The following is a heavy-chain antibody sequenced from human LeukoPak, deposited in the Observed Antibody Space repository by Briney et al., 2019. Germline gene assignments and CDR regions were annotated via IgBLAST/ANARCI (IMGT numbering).Heavy chain of an antibody. CDR2: INDNGLNT. D-gene: IGHD6-19*01. CDR3: TKGDGGWYPIDY. V-gene: IGHV3-23*01. CDR1: GFTFTNYG. Sequence: PGASLRLSCVASGFTFTNYGMSWVRQAPGKGLEWVSTINDNGLNTHYADSVKGRFTISRDDSKNTLHLQMSSLRADDTALYYCTKGDGGWYPIDYWGQGVLVIVSS. J-gene: IGHJ4*02.